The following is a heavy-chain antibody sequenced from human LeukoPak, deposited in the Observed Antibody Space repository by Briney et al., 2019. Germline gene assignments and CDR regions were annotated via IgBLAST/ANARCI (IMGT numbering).Heavy chain of an antibody. V-gene: IGHV1-2*02. Sequence: ASVKVSCKASGHTFTGYYMHWVRQAPGQGLEWMGWINPNSGGTNYAQKFQGRVTMTRDTSISTAYMELSRLRSDDTAVYSCARLGLYCTNGVCLPEYYFDYWGQGTLVTVSS. CDR2: INPNSGGT. CDR3: ARLGLYCTNGVCLPEYYFDY. CDR1: GHTFTGYY. J-gene: IGHJ4*02. D-gene: IGHD2-8*01.